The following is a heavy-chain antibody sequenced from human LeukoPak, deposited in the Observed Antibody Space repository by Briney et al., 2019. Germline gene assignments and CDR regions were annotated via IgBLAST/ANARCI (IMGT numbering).Heavy chain of an antibody. CDR3: ASFGSTYYYDSSGYY. V-gene: IGHV3-21*01. D-gene: IGHD3-22*01. CDR2: ISSSSSYI. J-gene: IGHJ4*02. CDR1: GFTFSSYS. Sequence: GSLRLSCAASGFTFSSYSMNWVRQAPGKGLEWASSISSSSSYIYYADSVKGRFTISRDNAKNSLYLQMNSLRAEDTAVYYCASFGSTYYYDSSGYYWGQGTLVTVSS.